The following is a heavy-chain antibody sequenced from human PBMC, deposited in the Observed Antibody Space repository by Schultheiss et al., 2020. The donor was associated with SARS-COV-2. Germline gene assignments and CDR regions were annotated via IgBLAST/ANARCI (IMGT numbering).Heavy chain of an antibody. D-gene: IGHD4-17*01. CDR1: GGSISSSSYY. CDR2: IYYSGST. CDR3: ARHEDYGVYYFDY. J-gene: IGHJ4*02. V-gene: IGHV4-61*05. Sequence: SETLSLTCTVSGGSISSSSYYWSWIRQPPGKGLEWIGYIYYSGSTNYNPSLKSRVTISVDTSKNQFSLKLSSVTAADTAVYYCARHEDYGVYYFDYWGQGTLVTVSS.